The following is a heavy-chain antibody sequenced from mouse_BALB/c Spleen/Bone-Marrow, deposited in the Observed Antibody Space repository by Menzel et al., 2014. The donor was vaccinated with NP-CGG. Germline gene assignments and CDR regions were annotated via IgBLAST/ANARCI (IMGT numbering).Heavy chain of an antibody. Sequence: VQLQQSGAELVKPGASVKLSCKASGYTFTTYDINWVRQRPEQGLEWIGWIFPGDGTTKYNEKFKGKATLTTDKSSSTAYMQFSRLTSEDSAVYFCARNYRYAWFVYWGRGTLVTVSA. CDR3: ARNYRYAWFVY. D-gene: IGHD2-14*01. J-gene: IGHJ3*01. V-gene: IGHV1S56*01. CDR2: IFPGDGTT. CDR1: GYTFTTYD.